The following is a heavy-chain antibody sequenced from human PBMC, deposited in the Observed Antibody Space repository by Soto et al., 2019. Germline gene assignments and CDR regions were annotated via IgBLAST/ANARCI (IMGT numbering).Heavy chain of an antibody. V-gene: IGHV3-23*01. CDR3: AKLTYSSGWYPHYYYYMDV. CDR2: ISGSGGST. CDR1: GFTFSSYA. J-gene: IGHJ6*03. D-gene: IGHD6-19*01. Sequence: GSLRLSCAASGFTFSSYAMSWVRQAPGKGLEWVSAISGSGGSTYYADSVKGRFTISRDNSKNTLYLQMNSLRAEDTAVYYCAKLTYSSGWYPHYYYYMDVWGKGTTVTVSS.